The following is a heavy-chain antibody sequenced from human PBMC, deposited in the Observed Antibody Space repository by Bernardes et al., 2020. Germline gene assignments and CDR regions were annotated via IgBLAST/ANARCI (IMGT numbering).Heavy chain of an antibody. CDR1: GYTFTGYY. CDR2: INPNSGGT. D-gene: IGHD2-2*01. Sequence: ASVKVSCKASGYTFTGYYMHWVRQAPGQGLDWMGRINPNSGGTNYAQKFQGRVTMTRDTSISTAYMELSRLRSDDTAVYYCARASLVVVPAARLYAFDIWGQGTMVTVSS. J-gene: IGHJ3*02. V-gene: IGHV1-2*06. CDR3: ARASLVVVPAARLYAFDI.